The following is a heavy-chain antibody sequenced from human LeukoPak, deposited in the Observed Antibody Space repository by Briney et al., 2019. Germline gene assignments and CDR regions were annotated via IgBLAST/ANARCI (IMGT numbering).Heavy chain of an antibody. CDR1: GGSISSYY. Sequence: SSETLSLTCTVSGGSISSYYWSWIRQPPGKGLEWIGYIYYSGSTNYNPSLKSRVTISVDTSKNQFSLNLSSVTAADTAMYYCARDRSPEGYYDSSHWDYYHGMDVWGQGTTVTVSS. CDR2: IYYSGST. CDR3: ARDRSPEGYYDSSHWDYYHGMDV. J-gene: IGHJ6*02. V-gene: IGHV4-59*01. D-gene: IGHD3-22*01.